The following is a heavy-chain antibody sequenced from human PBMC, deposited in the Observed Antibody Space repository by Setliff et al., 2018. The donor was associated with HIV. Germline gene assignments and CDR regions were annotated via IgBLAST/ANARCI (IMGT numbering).Heavy chain of an antibody. CDR2: INPSGDIT. V-gene: IGHV1-46*01. J-gene: IGHJ3*02. CDR3: ASKGGSGNYPDSDAFDI. D-gene: IGHD3-10*01. Sequence: GPSVKVSCKASGNTFSSHYMHWVRQAPGKGLEWMGLINPSGDITSYAEKFQGRVTMTRDTSTSTVYMELRSLRSEDTAIYYCASKGGSGNYPDSDAFDIWGQGTLVTVSS. CDR1: GNTFSSHY.